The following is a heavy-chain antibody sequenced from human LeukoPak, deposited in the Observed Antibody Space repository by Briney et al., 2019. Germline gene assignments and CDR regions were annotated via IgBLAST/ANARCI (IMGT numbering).Heavy chain of an antibody. CDR1: GGSINSSSYY. J-gene: IGHJ4*02. Sequence: PSETLSLTCTVSGGSINSSSYYWGWIRQPPGKGLEWIGNIFQSGSTYYNPPLKSRVTISVDTSKNQFSLKLNSVTAADTAVYYCARLVAAAGMLLDYWGQGTLVTVSS. V-gene: IGHV4-39*01. D-gene: IGHD6-13*01. CDR2: IFQSGST. CDR3: ARLVAAAGMLLDY.